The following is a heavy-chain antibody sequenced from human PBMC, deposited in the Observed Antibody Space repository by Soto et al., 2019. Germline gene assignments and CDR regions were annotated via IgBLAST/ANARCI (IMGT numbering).Heavy chain of an antibody. D-gene: IGHD1-1*01. J-gene: IGHJ4*02. CDR2: IYYSGST. Sequence: SQTLCVPCTVSGGYISSYYGSWIRQPPGKGLEWIGYIYYSGSTNYKPYLKSRVTISVDTSKNQFSLKLSSVTASDTDVYYCARRYGYSLDYWGQGTLVTV. CDR3: ARRYGYSLDY. V-gene: IGHV4-59*08. CDR1: GGYISSYY.